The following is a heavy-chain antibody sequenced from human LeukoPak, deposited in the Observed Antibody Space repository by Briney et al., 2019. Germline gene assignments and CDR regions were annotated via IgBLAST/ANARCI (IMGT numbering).Heavy chain of an antibody. CDR3: ARTNLGWDWYFDL. V-gene: IGHV1-69*05. CDR2: IIPIFDTI. J-gene: IGHJ2*01. Sequence: ASVKVSCKASGGTFSSPAISWVRQAPGQGLEWMGRIIPIFDTINYAQKFQGRVTITTDESTSTAYMELSSLRSEDTAVYYCARTNLGWDWYFDLWGRGTLVTVSS. CDR1: GGTFSSPA. D-gene: IGHD7-27*01.